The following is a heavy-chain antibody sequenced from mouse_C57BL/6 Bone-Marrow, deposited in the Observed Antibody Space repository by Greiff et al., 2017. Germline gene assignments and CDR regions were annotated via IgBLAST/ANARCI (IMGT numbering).Heavy chain of an antibody. Sequence: ASGPGLVKPSQSLSLTCSVTGYSITSGSYWNWIRPFPGNKLAWMGCISYDGSHNYNPSLKNQISITRDTTNNQFFLELKSVTTEDTATLYCARGLLYFDYWGQGTTLTVSS. V-gene: IGHV3-6*01. CDR3: ARGLLYFDY. CDR2: ISYDGSH. CDR1: GYSITSGSY. J-gene: IGHJ2*01. D-gene: IGHD1-1*01.